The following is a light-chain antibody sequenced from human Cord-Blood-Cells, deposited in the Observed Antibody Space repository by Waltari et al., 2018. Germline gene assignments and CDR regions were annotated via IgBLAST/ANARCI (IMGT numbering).Light chain of an antibody. CDR3: CSYAGSYFWV. Sequence: QSALTQPRSVSGSPGQSVTISCTGTSSDVGGYNYVSWYQQHPGKAPKLMIYDVSKRPSGVPDRFSGSKSGNTASLTISGLQAEDEADYYCCSYAGSYFWVLGGGTKLTVL. CDR2: DVS. V-gene: IGLV2-11*01. J-gene: IGLJ3*02. CDR1: SSDVGGYNY.